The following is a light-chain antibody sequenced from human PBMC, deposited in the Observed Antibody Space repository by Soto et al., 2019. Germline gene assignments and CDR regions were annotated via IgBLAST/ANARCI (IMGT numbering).Light chain of an antibody. CDR1: QSFRGL. J-gene: IGKJ5*01. CDR3: QQRHMWPIT. CDR2: DAY. V-gene: IGKV3-11*01. Sequence: EVVLTQSPVTLSLSPGERATLSCRASQSFRGLLAWYQQKPGQAPRLLIYDAYHRATGIPPRFSGSGSGTDFTLTISSLEPEDSAVYYCQQRHMWPITFGQGPRLEIK.